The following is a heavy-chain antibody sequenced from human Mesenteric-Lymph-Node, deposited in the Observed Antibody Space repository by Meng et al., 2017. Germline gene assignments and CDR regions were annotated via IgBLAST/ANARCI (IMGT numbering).Heavy chain of an antibody. J-gene: IGHJ4*02. CDR1: GFTFRDYW. Sequence: GESLEIPCAAPGFTFRDYWMTWLRQGPGKGLEWGANIGEDGSAKAYVDSVKVRFTISRDNAKNSMYLQMNSLAAEDTAVYYCARQDRGTRSSPDFWGRGTLVTVSS. CDR3: ARQDRGTRSSPDF. D-gene: IGHD6-6*01. CDR2: IGEDGSAK. V-gene: IGHV3-7*01.